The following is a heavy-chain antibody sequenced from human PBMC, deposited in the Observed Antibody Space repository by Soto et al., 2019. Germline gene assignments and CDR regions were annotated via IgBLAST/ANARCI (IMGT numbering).Heavy chain of an antibody. CDR2: IDHRDSHT. CDR3: ARTSSGGWLDP. Sequence: DVQLVQSGAEVKKPGESLTISCKASGYIFNDYSITWLRQMSGKGLEWMGTIDHRDSHTDYSPAFQGHVTISADKSSGTAFLQWHRLKASDTAIYYCARTSSGGWLDPWGQGALVTVSS. J-gene: IGHJ5*02. CDR1: GYIFNDYS. D-gene: IGHD2-8*02. V-gene: IGHV5-10-1*03.